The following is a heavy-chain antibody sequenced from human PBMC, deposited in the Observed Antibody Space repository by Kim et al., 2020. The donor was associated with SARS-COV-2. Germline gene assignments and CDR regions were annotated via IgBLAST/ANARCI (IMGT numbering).Heavy chain of an antibody. V-gene: IGHV3-23*01. J-gene: IGHJ4*02. CDR2: ISGGGGST. D-gene: IGHD2-21*01. CDR3: AKDVGCGGDACHSNFDY. Sequence: GGSLRLSCAASAFTFSNYAMSWVRQAPGKGLQWVSIISGGGGSTFYADSVKGRFTISRDNSKNTLYLQMNSLRAEDTAVYYCAKDVGCGGDACHSNFDYWGRGTLVIVSS. CDR1: AFTFSNYA.